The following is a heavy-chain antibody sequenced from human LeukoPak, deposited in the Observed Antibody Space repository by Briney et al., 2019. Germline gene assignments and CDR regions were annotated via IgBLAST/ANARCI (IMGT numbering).Heavy chain of an antibody. J-gene: IGHJ5*02. CDR3: ASTNYRGGSTGYNWFDP. CDR2: ISYDGSSE. CDR1: GFTFSNYA. V-gene: IGHV3-30-3*01. Sequence: GGSLRLSCAASGFTFSNYAMHWVRQAPGKGLEWVAVISYDGSSESYPDSVKGRFTISRDNSKNMLYLQMNSLRGGDTAVYYCASTNYRGGSTGYNWFDPWGQGTLVTVSS. D-gene: IGHD1-26*01.